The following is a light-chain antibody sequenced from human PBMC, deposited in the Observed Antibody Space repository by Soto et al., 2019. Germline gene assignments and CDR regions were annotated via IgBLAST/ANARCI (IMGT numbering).Light chain of an antibody. CDR1: SSNIGTNP. Sequence: QSVLTQPPSASGTPGQMVTISCSGSSSNIGTNPVNWYQQLPGTAPKLLIYGDKRPSGVPDRFSGSKSGTSASLAISGLQSEDAADYYCAAWDDSLHGVVFGGGTKLTVL. CDR3: AAWDDSLHGVV. CDR2: GD. V-gene: IGLV1-44*01. J-gene: IGLJ2*01.